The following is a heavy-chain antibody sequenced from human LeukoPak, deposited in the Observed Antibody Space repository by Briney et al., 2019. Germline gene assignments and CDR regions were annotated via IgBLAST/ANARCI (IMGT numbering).Heavy chain of an antibody. CDR1: GFTFSSYS. CDR3: ARDSASDYYDSSGYDY. V-gene: IGHV3-48*01. Sequence: PGGSLRLSCAASGFTFSSYSMNWVRQAPGKGLEWVSYISSSSSTIYYADSVKGRFTISRDNAKNSLYLQMNSLRAEDTAVYYCARDSASDYYDSSGYDYWGQGTLVTVSS. CDR2: ISSSSSTI. D-gene: IGHD3-22*01. J-gene: IGHJ4*02.